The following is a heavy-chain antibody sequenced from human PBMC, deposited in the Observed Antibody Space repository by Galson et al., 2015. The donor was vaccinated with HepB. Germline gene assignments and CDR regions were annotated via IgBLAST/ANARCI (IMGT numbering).Heavy chain of an antibody. Sequence: CAISGDSVSSNSAAWNWIRQSPSRGLEWLGRTYYRSKWYNDYAVSVKSRITINPDTSKNQLSLQLNSVTPEDTAVYYCARDPGGYSSGWYAFDIWGQGTMVTVSS. CDR2: TYYRSKWYN. CDR1: GDSVSSNSAA. J-gene: IGHJ3*02. CDR3: ARDPGGYSSGWYAFDI. D-gene: IGHD6-19*01. V-gene: IGHV6-1*01.